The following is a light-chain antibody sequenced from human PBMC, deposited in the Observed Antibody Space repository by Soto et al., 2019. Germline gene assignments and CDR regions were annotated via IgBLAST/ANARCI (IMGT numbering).Light chain of an antibody. Sequence: DVVMTQSPLSLSVTLGQPASISCSSTQSLEYSDGRTFLNWFQQRPGQSPRRLLYKVSNRDSGVPDRLGGSGSGSNVTLKISRVEAEDVWFYCCIQGRYWATFGQGTKLEIK. CDR3: IQGRYWAT. V-gene: IGKV2-30*01. CDR2: KVS. CDR1: QSLEYSDGRTF. J-gene: IGKJ2*01.